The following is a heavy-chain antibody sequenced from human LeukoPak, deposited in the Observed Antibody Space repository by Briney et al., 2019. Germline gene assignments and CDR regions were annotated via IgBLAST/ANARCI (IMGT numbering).Heavy chain of an antibody. CDR2: IYYRGST. CDR1: GGSISSSSYY. V-gene: IGHV4-39*01. CDR3: ARHDTGYSSSWYFDY. Sequence: PSETLSLTCTVSGGSISSSSYYWGWIRQPPGKGLEWIGSIYYRGSTYYNPSLKSRVTISVDTSKNQFSLKLSSVTAADTAVYYCARHDTGYSSSWYFDYWGQGTLDTVSS. J-gene: IGHJ4*02. D-gene: IGHD6-13*01.